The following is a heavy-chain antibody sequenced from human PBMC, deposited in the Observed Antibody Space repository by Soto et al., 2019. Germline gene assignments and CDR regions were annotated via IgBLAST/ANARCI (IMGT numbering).Heavy chain of an antibody. D-gene: IGHD2-2*01. CDR1: GGSISSGGYY. CDR3: ARALSSYIVVVPAAAFWFDP. Sequence: SETLSLTCTVSGGSISSGGYYWSWIRQHPGKGLDWIVFFYYSGSTYYNPSLKSRVTISVVTSKNQFSLKLSSVTAADTAVYYCARALSSYIVVVPAAAFWFDPWGQGTLVTVSS. V-gene: IGHV4-31*03. J-gene: IGHJ5*02. CDR2: FYYSGST.